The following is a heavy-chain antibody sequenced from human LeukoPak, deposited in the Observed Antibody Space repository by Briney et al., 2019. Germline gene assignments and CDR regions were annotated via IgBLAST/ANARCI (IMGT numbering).Heavy chain of an antibody. CDR1: GFTFSNAW. Sequence: PGGSLRLSCAASGFTFSNAWMSWVRQAPGKGLEWVGRIKSKTDGGTTDYAAPVKGRFTISRDDSKNTLYLQMNSLKTEDTAVYYCTTSYMITFGGVIVGDYWGQGTLVTVSS. CDR2: IKSKTDGGTT. CDR3: TTSYMITFGGVIVGDY. V-gene: IGHV3-15*01. D-gene: IGHD3-16*02. J-gene: IGHJ4*02.